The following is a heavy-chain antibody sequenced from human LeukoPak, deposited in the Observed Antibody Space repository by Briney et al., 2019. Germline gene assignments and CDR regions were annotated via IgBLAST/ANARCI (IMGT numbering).Heavy chain of an antibody. V-gene: IGHV3-48*02. Sequence: GGSLRLSCAASGFTFSSYSMNWVRQAPGKGLEWVSYISSSSSTIYYADSVKGRFTISRDNAKNSLYLQMNSLRDEDTAVYYCARRWFGESYGAFDIWGQGTMATVSS. D-gene: IGHD3-10*01. CDR1: GFTFSSYS. J-gene: IGHJ3*02. CDR2: ISSSSSTI. CDR3: ARRWFGESYGAFDI.